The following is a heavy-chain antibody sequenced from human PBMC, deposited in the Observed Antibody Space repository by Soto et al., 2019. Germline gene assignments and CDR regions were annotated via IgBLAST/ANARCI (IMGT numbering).Heavy chain of an antibody. CDR2: IDWDDDK. CDR1: GFSLSTSGMC. CDR3: VGTSFDHLYGMDV. V-gene: IGHV2-70*01. J-gene: IGHJ6*01. Sequence: SGPTLLNPKQTLTLTCTFSGFSLSTSGMCVSWIRQPPGKALEWLALIDWDDDKYYRTSLKTRLTISKDTTKNQVVLTMTNMDPVDTATYYCVGTSFDHLYGMDVWCEGATVTVVS.